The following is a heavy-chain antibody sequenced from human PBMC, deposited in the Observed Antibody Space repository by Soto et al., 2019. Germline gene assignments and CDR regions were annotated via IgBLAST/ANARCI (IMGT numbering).Heavy chain of an antibody. Sequence: SETLSLTCTVSGGAISNENYYWNWIRQPPGKGLEWIGYIYYSGNTYYNPSLQSRLTISVDTSKNQFSLKLGSVTAADTAVYYCARLYLSGQRYSSAWARNWFDPWGQGALVTVSS. CDR1: GGAISNENYY. CDR3: ARLYLSGQRYSSAWARNWFDP. V-gene: IGHV4-30-4*01. J-gene: IGHJ5*02. CDR2: IYYSGNT. D-gene: IGHD6-25*01.